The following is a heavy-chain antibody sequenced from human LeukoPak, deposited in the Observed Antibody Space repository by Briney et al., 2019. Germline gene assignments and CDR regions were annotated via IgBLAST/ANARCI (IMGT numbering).Heavy chain of an antibody. Sequence: ASVKVSCKASGYSFTSYGISWVRQAPGQGLEWMGWISAYNGNTNYAQKLQGRVTMTTDTSTSTAYMELRSLRSDDTAVYYCARDVDEGTAMGPDAFDIWGQGTMVTVSS. V-gene: IGHV1-18*01. J-gene: IGHJ3*02. CDR2: ISAYNGNT. D-gene: IGHD5-18*01. CDR3: ARDVDEGTAMGPDAFDI. CDR1: GYSFTSYG.